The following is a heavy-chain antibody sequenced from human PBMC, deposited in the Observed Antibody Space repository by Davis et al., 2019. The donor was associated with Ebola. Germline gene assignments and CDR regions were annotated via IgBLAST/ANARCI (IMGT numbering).Heavy chain of an antibody. CDR1: GFTFSSNA. V-gene: IGHV3-23*01. CDR2: INSGGNWK. Sequence: PGGSLRLSCEASGFTFSSNAMSWVRQAPGRGLEWVSGINSGGNWKYYADSVKGRFTISRDNSKNTLDLQMNSLRAEDTAIYYCAKAEPENLGPHFYFDSWGQGTLVSVSS. CDR3: AKAEPENLGPHFYFDS. J-gene: IGHJ4*02. D-gene: IGHD1-14*01.